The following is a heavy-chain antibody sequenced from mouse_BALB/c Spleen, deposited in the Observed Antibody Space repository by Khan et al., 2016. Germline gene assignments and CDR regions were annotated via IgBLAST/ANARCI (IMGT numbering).Heavy chain of an antibody. V-gene: IGHV14-3*02. CDR1: GFKFKDTY. CDR2: IDPANGNT. Sequence: VQLKQSGAELVKPGASVKLSCTASGFKFKDTYMHWVKQRPEQGLEWIGRIDPANGNTKYDPKFQGKATITADKSSNTAYLQLSSLTSEDTAVYYCARSPYNYDVGFAYWGQGTLVTVSA. D-gene: IGHD2-12*01. CDR3: ARSPYNYDVGFAY. J-gene: IGHJ3*01.